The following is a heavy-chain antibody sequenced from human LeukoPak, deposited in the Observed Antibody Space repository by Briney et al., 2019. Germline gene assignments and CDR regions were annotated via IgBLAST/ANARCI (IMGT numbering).Heavy chain of an antibody. V-gene: IGHV3-23*01. CDR1: GFTFSSYA. J-gene: IGHJ5*02. CDR3: AKGSGSYHEYWFDP. D-gene: IGHD3-10*01. CDR2: ISGSGGST. Sequence: GGPLRLSCAASGFTFSSYAMSWVRQAPGKGLEWVSAISGSGGSTYYADSVKGRFTISRDNSKNTLYLQMNSLRAEDTAVYYCAKGSGSYHEYWFDPWGQGTLVTVSS.